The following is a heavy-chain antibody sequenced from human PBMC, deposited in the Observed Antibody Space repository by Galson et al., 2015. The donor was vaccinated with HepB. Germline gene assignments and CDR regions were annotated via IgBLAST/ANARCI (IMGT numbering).Heavy chain of an antibody. Sequence: SLRLSCAASGFTFSSYGMHWIRQAPGKGLEWVAVIWYDGSNKYYADSVKGRFTISRDNSKNTLYLQMNSLRAEDTAVYYCARPPKPWSGYPALGFDYWGQGTLVTVSS. V-gene: IGHV3-33*01. CDR2: IWYDGSNK. CDR1: GFTFSSYG. J-gene: IGHJ4*02. D-gene: IGHD3-3*01. CDR3: ARPPKPWSGYPALGFDY.